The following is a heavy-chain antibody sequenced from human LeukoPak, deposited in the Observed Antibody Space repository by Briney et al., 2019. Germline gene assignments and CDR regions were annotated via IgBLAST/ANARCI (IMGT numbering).Heavy chain of an antibody. CDR1: GYTFTSYY. CDR2: MNPNRGNT. CDR3: ARARRNYDFWSGILGY. V-gene: IGHV1-8*03. J-gene: IGHJ4*02. D-gene: IGHD3-3*01. Sequence: ASVKVSCKASGYTFTSYYMHWVRQATGQGLEWMGWMNPNRGNTGYAQKFQGRVTITRNTSISTAYMELSSLRSEDTAVYYCARARRNYDFWSGILGYWGQGTLVTVSS.